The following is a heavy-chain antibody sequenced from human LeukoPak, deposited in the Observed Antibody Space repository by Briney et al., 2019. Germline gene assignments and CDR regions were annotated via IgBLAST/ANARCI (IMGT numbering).Heavy chain of an antibody. CDR3: ARGPPSQRYYYDSSGYYLNY. J-gene: IGHJ4*02. CDR1: GYTFTSYD. Sequence: ASVKVSCKASGYTFTSYDINWVRQATGQGLEWMGWMDPNSGNTGYAQKFQGRVTITRNTSISTAYMELSSLRSEDTAVYYCARGPPSQRYYYDSSGYYLNYWGLGTLVTVSS. D-gene: IGHD3-22*01. V-gene: IGHV1-8*03. CDR2: MDPNSGNT.